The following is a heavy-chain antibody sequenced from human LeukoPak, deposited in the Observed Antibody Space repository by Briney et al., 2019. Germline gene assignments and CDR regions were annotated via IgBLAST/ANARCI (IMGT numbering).Heavy chain of an antibody. CDR2: IYVDGRTT. J-gene: IGHJ5*02. CDR3: IRDFRSADL. Sequence: GGSLRLSCAASGFTFSSYAMSWVRQPPGKGLVWVSRIYVDGRTTNYADSVKGRFTISRDNAKNTVYLEMNSLSVEDTATYYCIRDFRSADLWGQGTLVTVTS. V-gene: IGHV3-74*01. CDR1: GFTFSSYA.